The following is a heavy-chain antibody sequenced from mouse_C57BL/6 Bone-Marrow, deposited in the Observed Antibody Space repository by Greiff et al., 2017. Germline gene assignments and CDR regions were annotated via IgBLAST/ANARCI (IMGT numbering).Heavy chain of an antibody. Sequence: EVQVVESGGGLVKPGGSLKLSCAASGFTFSDYGMHWVRQAPEKGLEWVAYISSGSSTIYYADTVKGRFTISRDNAKNTLFLQMTSLRSEDTAMDYCARRGLLLGDVDVWGTGTTVTVSS. V-gene: IGHV5-17*01. D-gene: IGHD1-1*01. CDR2: ISSGSSTI. J-gene: IGHJ1*03. CDR3: ARRGLLLGDVDV. CDR1: GFTFSDYG.